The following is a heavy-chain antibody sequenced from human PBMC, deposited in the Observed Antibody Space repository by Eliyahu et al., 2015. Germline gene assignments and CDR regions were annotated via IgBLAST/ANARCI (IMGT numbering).Heavy chain of an antibody. V-gene: IGHV3-23*01. CDR2: ISDRGVNT. J-gene: IGHJ5*02. CDR3: ARNPYGSGSHWFDP. D-gene: IGHD3-10*01. CDR1: GFTFXSHX. Sequence: EVQLLESGGGLAQPGGSLRLSCAASGFTFXSHXMSWVRQAPGKGLEWVSYISDRGVNTNYADSVKGRFTISRDNSENTLYLQMNSLRVEDTAVYYCARNPYGSGSHWFDPWGQGTLVTVTS.